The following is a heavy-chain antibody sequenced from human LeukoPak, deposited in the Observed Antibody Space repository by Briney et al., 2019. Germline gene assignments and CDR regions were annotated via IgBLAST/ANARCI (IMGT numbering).Heavy chain of an antibody. CDR1: GGSISSYY. CDR2: IYYSGST. Sequence: SETLSLTCTVSGGSISSYYWSWIRQPPGKGLEWIGYIYYSGSTNYNPSLKSRVTISVDTSKNQFSLKLSSVTAADTAVYYCARDHQRITGTYNWFDPWGQGTLVTVSS. V-gene: IGHV4-59*01. D-gene: IGHD1-20*01. CDR3: ARDHQRITGTYNWFDP. J-gene: IGHJ5*02.